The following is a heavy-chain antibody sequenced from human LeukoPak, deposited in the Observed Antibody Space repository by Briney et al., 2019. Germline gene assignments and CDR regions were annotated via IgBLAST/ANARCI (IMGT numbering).Heavy chain of an antibody. CDR1: GASISSSNW. D-gene: IGHD3-10*01. Sequence: SETLSLTCAVSGASISSSNWWSWVRQPPGRGLEGIGETYHSGSTNYNPSLKSRVTISLDKSKNQFSLKLNSVTAADTAVYYCARGGVYYGSGSNWFDPWGQGTLVTVSS. V-gene: IGHV4-4*02. CDR2: TYHSGST. J-gene: IGHJ5*02. CDR3: ARGGVYYGSGSNWFDP.